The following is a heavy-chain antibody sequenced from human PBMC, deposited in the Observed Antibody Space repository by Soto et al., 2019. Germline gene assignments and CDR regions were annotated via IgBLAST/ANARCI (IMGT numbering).Heavy chain of an antibody. CDR3: ARVKAYGSGSYMGPFDY. V-gene: IGHV4-31*03. J-gene: IGHJ4*02. D-gene: IGHD3-10*01. CDR2: IYYSGST. CDR1: GGSISSGGYY. Sequence: SETLSLTCTVSGGSISSGGYYWSWIRQHPGKGLEWIGYIYYSGSTYYNPSLKSRVTISVDTSKNQFSLKLSSVTAADTAVYYCARVKAYGSGSYMGPFDYWGQGTLVTVS.